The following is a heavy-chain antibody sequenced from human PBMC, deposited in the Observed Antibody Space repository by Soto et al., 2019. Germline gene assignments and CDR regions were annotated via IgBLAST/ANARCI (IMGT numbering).Heavy chain of an antibody. J-gene: IGHJ5*02. CDR3: ARHDSSSGWFNWFDP. Sequence: GESLKISCKGSGYRFTSYWISWVRQMPGKGLEWMGRIDPSDSYTNYSPSFQGHVTISADKSISTAYLQWSSLKASDTAMYYCARHDSSSGWFNWFDPWGQGTPVTVSS. CDR2: IDPSDSYT. D-gene: IGHD6-19*01. CDR1: GYRFTSYW. V-gene: IGHV5-10-1*01.